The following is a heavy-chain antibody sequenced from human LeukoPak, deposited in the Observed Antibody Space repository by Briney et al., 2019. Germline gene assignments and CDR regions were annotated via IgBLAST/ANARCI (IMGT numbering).Heavy chain of an antibody. D-gene: IGHD6-19*01. CDR2: INPNTGAT. Sequence: ASVKVSCRPSGYTFTGYYLHWVRHAPGQVFEWMGWINPNTGATMYAQQFEGRVTLSRDTSIDTAYMELTGLRPDDTAVYFCARDRVGSGWPRPYYFEFWGQGTQATVSS. CDR3: ARDRVGSGWPRPYYFEF. J-gene: IGHJ4*02. CDR1: GYTFTGYY. V-gene: IGHV1-2*02.